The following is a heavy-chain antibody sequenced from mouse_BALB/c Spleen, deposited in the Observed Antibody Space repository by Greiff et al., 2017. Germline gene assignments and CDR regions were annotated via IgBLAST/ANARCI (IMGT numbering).Heavy chain of an antibody. Sequence: EVQLQQSGAELVKPGASVKLSCTASGFNIKDTYMHWVKQRPEQGLEWIGRIDPANGNTKYDPKFQGKATITADTSSNTAYLQLSSLTSEDTAVYYCARSPLYGYDGAWFAYWGQGTLVTVSA. CDR1: GFNIKDTY. V-gene: IGHV14-3*02. D-gene: IGHD2-2*01. CDR3: ARSPLYGYDGAWFAY. CDR2: IDPANGNT. J-gene: IGHJ3*01.